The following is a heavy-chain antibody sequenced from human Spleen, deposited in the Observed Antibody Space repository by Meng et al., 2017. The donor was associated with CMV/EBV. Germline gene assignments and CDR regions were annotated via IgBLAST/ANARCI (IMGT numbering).Heavy chain of an antibody. CDR2: INWNGVSR. J-gene: IGHJ4*02. Sequence: GFILDDYGMSWVRQAPGKGLEWVSGINWNGVSRGYADSVKGRFTISRDKAKNSLYLQMNSLRVEDTAIYYCATSDHLYTPAYYYFQYWGQGTLVTVSS. CDR1: GFILDDYG. CDR3: ATSDHLYTPAYYYFQY. V-gene: IGHV3-20*03. D-gene: IGHD2-2*02.